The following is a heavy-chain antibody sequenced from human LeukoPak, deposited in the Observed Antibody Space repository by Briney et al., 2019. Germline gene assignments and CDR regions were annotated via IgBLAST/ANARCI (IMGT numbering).Heavy chain of an antibody. CDR1: GFTFSSYW. Sequence: PGGSLRLSCAASGFTFSSYWMNWVRQAPGKGLEWVSSISRRSTYIYYADSVKGRVTISRDNAKNSLYLQMNSLRAEDTAVYYCARVLSGCETTRCELDYWGQGTLVTVSS. V-gene: IGHV3-21*01. CDR3: ARVLSGCETTRCELDY. J-gene: IGHJ4*02. CDR2: ISRRSTYI. D-gene: IGHD1-26*01.